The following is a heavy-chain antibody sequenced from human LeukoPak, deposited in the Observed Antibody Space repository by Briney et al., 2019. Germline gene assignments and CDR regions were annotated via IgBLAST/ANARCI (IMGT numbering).Heavy chain of an antibody. CDR2: INTDGSTT. J-gene: IGHJ4*02. CDR1: GFTFSSDW. CDR3: ARVTLTAYDS. V-gene: IGHV3-74*01. Sequence: PGGSLSLSCAASGFTFSSDWMHWVRQAPGKGLVWVSRINTDGSTTTYADSVKGRFTISRDNAKNTLYLQMNSLRAEDTAVYYCARVTLTAYDSWGQGTLVTVSS.